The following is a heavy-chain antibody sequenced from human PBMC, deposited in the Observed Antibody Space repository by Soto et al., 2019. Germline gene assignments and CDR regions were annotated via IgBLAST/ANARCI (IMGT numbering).Heavy chain of an antibody. D-gene: IGHD2-15*01. Sequence: SETLSLTCTVSGCSIGSGVYYWSWIRQHPGKGLEWIGYIYYSGSTYYNPSLKSRVTISVDTSKNQFSLKLSSVTAADTAVYYCARVLVVERWFDPWGQGTLVTVSS. CDR1: GCSIGSGVYY. CDR3: ARVLVVERWFDP. CDR2: IYYSGST. J-gene: IGHJ5*02. V-gene: IGHV4-31*03.